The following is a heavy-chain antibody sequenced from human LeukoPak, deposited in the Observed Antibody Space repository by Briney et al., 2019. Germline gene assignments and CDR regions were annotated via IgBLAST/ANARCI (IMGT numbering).Heavy chain of an antibody. V-gene: IGHV3-23*01. Sequence: GGSLRLSCAASGFTFSTYAVNWVRQAPGKGLEWVSAITGSGGATYYADSVKGRFTISRDNSKNTLYLQMNSLRAEDTALYYCAKVGATDYWGQGTLVTVSS. J-gene: IGHJ4*02. CDR3: AKVGATDY. D-gene: IGHD1-26*01. CDR1: GFTFSTYA. CDR2: ITGSGGAT.